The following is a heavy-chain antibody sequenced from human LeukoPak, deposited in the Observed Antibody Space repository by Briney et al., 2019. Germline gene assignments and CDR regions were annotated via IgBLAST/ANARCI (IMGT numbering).Heavy chain of an antibody. CDR3: AREYTPLNYGSDWFDP. CDR2: IYYSGST. D-gene: IGHD3-10*01. Sequence: SSETLSLTCTVSGGSISSSSYYWGWIRQPPGKGLEWIGSIYYSGSTYYNPSLESRVTISVDTSKNQFSLKLSSVTAADTAVYYCAREYTPLNYGSDWFDPWGQGTLVTVSS. CDR1: GGSISSSSYY. V-gene: IGHV4-39*07. J-gene: IGHJ5*02.